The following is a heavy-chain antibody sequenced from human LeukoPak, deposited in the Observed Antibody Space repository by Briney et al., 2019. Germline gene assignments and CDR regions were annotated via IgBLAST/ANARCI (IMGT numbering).Heavy chain of an antibody. CDR1: GGSISSGGYY. J-gene: IGHJ4*02. Sequence: ETLSLTCTASGGSISSGGYYWSWVRQAPGKGLEWVANIKQDGSEKYYVDSVKGRFTISRDNAKNSLYLQMNSLRAEDTAVYYCARGHPYYYDSSGYFARGRVFDYWGQGTLVTVSS. CDR3: ARGHPYYYDSSGYFARGRVFDY. CDR2: IKQDGSEK. V-gene: IGHV3-7*04. D-gene: IGHD3-22*01.